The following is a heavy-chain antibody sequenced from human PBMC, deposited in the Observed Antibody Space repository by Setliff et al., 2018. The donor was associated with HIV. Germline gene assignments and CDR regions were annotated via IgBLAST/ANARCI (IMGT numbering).Heavy chain of an antibody. V-gene: IGHV5-51*01. CDR1: GTSFTNYW. J-gene: IGHJ6*02. CDR2: IYPRDSDT. D-gene: IGHD3-22*01. Sequence: GESLKISCKGSGTSFTNYWIGWVRQLPGKGLEWMGIIYPRDSDTNYNPSLKSRVTISVATSKNQFSLKLNSVTTADTAVYYCARSRTSSGYYGVTGYGMDVWGQGTTVTVSS. CDR3: ARSRTSSGYYGVTGYGMDV.